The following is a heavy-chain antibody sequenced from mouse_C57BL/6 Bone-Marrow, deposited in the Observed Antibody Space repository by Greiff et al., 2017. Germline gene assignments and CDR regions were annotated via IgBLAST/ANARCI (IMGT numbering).Heavy chain of an antibody. J-gene: IGHJ2*01. V-gene: IGHV14-2*01. CDR2: IDPEDGDT. CDR3: TRSLIYYGTNY. D-gene: IGHD1-1*01. CDR1: GFNFTDYY. Sequence: DVQLQESGAELVKPGASVKLSCTASGFNFTDYYINWVKQRTEQGLEWIGRIDPEDGDTNYAPKFQDKATITADTSSNTAYLQLSSLTSEDTAVYYCTRSLIYYGTNYWGQGTTLAVTS.